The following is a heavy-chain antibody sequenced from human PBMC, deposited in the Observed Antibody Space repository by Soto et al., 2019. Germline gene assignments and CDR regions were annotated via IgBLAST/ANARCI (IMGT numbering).Heavy chain of an antibody. CDR2: IYYSGST. CDR1: GGSISSGGYY. Sequence: TLSLTCTVSGGSISSGGYYWSWIRQHPGKGLEWIGSIYYSGSTYYNPSLQSRVTISVDTSKNQFSLKLSSVTAADTAVYYCARAMITFGGVIVYFDYWGQGTLVTVSS. J-gene: IGHJ4*02. CDR3: ARAMITFGGVIVYFDY. D-gene: IGHD3-16*02. V-gene: IGHV4-31*03.